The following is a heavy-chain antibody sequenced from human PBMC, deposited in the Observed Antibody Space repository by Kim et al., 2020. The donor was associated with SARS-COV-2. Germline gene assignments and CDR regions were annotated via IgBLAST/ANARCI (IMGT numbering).Heavy chain of an antibody. D-gene: IGHD3-10*01. Sequence: SETLSLTCTVSGGSISSYYWSWIRQPPGKGLEWIGYIYYSGSTNYNPSLKSRVTISVDTSKNQFSLKLSSVTAADTAVYYCARVRPLGSGSSSFYYYYYGMDVWGQGTTVTVSS. CDR2: IYYSGST. CDR3: ARVRPLGSGSSSFYYYYYGMDV. CDR1: GGSISSYY. V-gene: IGHV4-59*13. J-gene: IGHJ6*02.